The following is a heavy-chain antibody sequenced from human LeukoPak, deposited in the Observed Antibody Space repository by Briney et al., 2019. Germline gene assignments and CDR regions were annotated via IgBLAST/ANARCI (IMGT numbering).Heavy chain of an antibody. V-gene: IGHV3-21*04. J-gene: IGHJ4*02. CDR1: GFTFSTYN. D-gene: IGHD6-19*01. Sequence: GGSLRLSCTASGFTFSTYNMNWVRQAPGKGLEWVSSISSSSSYIYYADSVKGRFTISRDNAKNSLYLQMNSLRAEDTAAYYCAKDQSSSGWYGTFDYWGQGTLVTVSS. CDR2: ISSSSSYI. CDR3: AKDQSSSGWYGTFDY.